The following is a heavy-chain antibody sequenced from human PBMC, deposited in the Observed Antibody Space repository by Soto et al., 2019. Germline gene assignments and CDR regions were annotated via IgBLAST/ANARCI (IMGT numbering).Heavy chain of an antibody. D-gene: IGHD3-22*01. CDR3: ARQIYDSDTGPNFQYYFDS. CDR1: GYSFAGYW. J-gene: IGHJ4*02. Sequence: GESLKISCKGSGYSFAGYWITWVRQKPGRGLEWMGRVDPSDSQTYYSPSFRGHVTISVTKSITTVFLQWSSLRASDTAMYYCARQIYDSDTGPNFQYYFDSWGQGTPVTVSS. CDR2: VDPSDSQT. V-gene: IGHV5-10-1*01.